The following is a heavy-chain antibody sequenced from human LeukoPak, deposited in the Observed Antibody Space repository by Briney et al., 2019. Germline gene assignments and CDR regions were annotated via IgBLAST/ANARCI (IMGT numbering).Heavy chain of an antibody. Sequence: GGSLRLSCAASGFTFSSNSMNWVRQAPGKGLEWVSSISSSSSYIYYADSVKGRFTISRDNAKNSLYLQMNSLRAEDTAVYYCARLSWYYYGSGSGYFDYWGQGTLVTVSS. CDR1: GFTFSSNS. D-gene: IGHD3-10*01. CDR3: ARLSWYYYGSGSGYFDY. J-gene: IGHJ4*02. V-gene: IGHV3-21*01. CDR2: ISSSSSYI.